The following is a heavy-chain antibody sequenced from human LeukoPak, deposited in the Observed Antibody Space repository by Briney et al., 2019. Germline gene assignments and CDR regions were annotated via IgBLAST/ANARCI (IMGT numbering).Heavy chain of an antibody. V-gene: IGHV4-39*07. CDR1: GGSISSSSYY. CDR3: ARLGDGYNRGFDY. J-gene: IGHJ4*02. D-gene: IGHD5-24*01. CDR2: IYYSGST. Sequence: SETLSLTCTVSGGSISSSSYYWGWIRQPPGKGLEWIGSIYYSGSTYYNPSLKSRVTISVDTSKNQFSLKLSSVTAADTAVYYCARLGDGYNRGFDYWGQGTLVTVSS.